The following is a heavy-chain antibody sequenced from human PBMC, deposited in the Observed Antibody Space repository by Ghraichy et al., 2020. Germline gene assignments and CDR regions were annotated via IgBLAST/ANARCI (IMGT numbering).Heavy chain of an antibody. CDR3: ARDRVLIAARPTQALSFGMDV. D-gene: IGHD6-6*01. J-gene: IGHJ6*02. V-gene: IGHV1-2*02. Sequence: ASVKVSCKASGYTFTGYYMHWVRQAPGQGLEWMGWINPNSGGTNYAQKFQGRVTMTRDTSISTAYMELSRLRSDDTAVYYCARDRVLIAARPTQALSFGMDVWGQGTTVTVSS. CDR1: GYTFTGYY. CDR2: INPNSGGT.